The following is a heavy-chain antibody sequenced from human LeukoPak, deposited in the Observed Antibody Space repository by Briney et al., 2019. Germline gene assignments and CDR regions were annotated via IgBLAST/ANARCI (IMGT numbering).Heavy chain of an antibody. V-gene: IGHV3-11*06. CDR3: ARGGLYGYDVFDY. D-gene: IGHD5-12*01. CDR1: GFTFSDYY. J-gene: IGHJ4*02. Sequence: KPGGSLRLSCAASGFTFSDYYMSWIRQAPGRGLEWVSYISSASSYTNYADSVKGRFTISRDNAKNSLYLQMNSLRAEDTAVYHCARGGLYGYDVFDYWGQGTLVTVSS. CDR2: ISSASSYT.